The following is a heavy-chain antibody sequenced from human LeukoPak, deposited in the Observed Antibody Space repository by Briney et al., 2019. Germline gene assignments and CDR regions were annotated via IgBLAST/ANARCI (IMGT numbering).Heavy chain of an antibody. CDR2: IYTGGST. CDR3: ARAPTAFCLSTTCQPNFDQ. CDR1: GGSISTYY. J-gene: IGHJ4*02. Sequence: SETLSLTCTVSGGSISTYYWSWIRQPAGKGLEWIGRIYTGGSTSYNPSLESRLTMSIHTSKNEFSLSLTSVTAADTAVYYCARAPTAFCLSTTCQPNFDQWGRGTLVPVSS. V-gene: IGHV4-4*07. D-gene: IGHD2-2*01.